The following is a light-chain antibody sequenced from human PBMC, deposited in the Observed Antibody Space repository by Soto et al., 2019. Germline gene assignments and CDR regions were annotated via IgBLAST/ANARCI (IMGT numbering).Light chain of an antibody. J-gene: IGKJ2*01. CDR1: QSVSSY. CDR3: QQYNNWPLYT. V-gene: IGKV3-15*01. CDR2: GAS. Sequence: EIVMTQSPATLSVSPGERATISCRASQSVSSYLAWYQQKPGQAPRLLIYGASTRATGIPARFSGSGSGTEFTLTISSLQSEDFAVYYCQQYNNWPLYTFGQGTKLEIK.